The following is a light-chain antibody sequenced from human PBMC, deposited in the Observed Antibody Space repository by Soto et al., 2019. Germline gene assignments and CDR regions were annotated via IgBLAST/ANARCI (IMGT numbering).Light chain of an antibody. CDR2: GTT. CDR1: SSSIGNNH. V-gene: IGLV1-51*01. J-gene: IGLJ1*01. CDR3: GAWDSSPSAFV. Sequence: QSVLTQPPSVSAAPGQKVTISCSGVSSSIGNNHVSWYQHLPGTAPKLLIYGTTKRPSGIPDRFSVSKSGTSATLVITGLQTGDEADYYCGAWDSSPSAFVFGTGTKVTVL.